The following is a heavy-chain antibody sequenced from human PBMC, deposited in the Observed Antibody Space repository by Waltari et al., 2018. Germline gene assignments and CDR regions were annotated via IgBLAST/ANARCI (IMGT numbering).Heavy chain of an antibody. Sequence: EVQLVESGGGLVQPGGSLRLSCAASGFTCSSYWMSWFRQAPGKGLEWVANIKQDGSEKYYVDAVKGRFTISRDNAKNSLYLKMNSLRAEDTAVYYCARSSSSTSYYYYGMDVWGQGTTVTVSS. CDR1: GFTCSSYW. V-gene: IGHV3-7*04. CDR2: IKQDGSEK. J-gene: IGHJ6*02. CDR3: ARSSSSTSYYYYGMDV. D-gene: IGHD2-2*01.